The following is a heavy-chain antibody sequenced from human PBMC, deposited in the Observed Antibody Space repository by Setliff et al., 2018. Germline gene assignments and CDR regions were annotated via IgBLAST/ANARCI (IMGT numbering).Heavy chain of an antibody. CDR1: GYSFTTYW. D-gene: IGHD4-17*01. CDR2: IYSGDSDT. J-gene: IGHJ6*02. Sequence: GESLKISCKCSGYSFTTYWIGWVRQMPGKGLEWMGIIYSGDSDTRYSPSFRGQVTISADRSTRTAYLQWSSLKASDTAFYYCARSDYGDYFAWDSYGMDVWGQGTTVTVSS. CDR3: ARSDYGDYFAWDSYGMDV. V-gene: IGHV5-51*01.